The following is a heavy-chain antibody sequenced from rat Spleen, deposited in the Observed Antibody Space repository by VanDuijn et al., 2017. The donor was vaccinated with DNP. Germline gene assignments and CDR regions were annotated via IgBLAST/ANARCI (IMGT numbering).Heavy chain of an antibody. CDR2: ITNTGDST. D-gene: IGHD1-2*01. J-gene: IGHJ3*01. CDR3: ATSDSYGFAS. Sequence: EVQLVESGGGPVQPGRSLKLSCVASGFIFSNYWMTWIRQAPGKGLEWVASITNTGDSTYYSDSVKGRFSLSRDNAKSTLYLQMDTLRSEDTATYYCATSDSYGFASWGQGTLVTVSS. CDR1: GFIFSNYW. V-gene: IGHV5-31*01.